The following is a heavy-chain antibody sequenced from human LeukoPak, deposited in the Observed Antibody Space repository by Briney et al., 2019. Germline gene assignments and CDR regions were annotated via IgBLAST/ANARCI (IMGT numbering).Heavy chain of an antibody. CDR3: AKPISGGLAVTADWFHP. J-gene: IGHJ5*01. CDR1: GFAFSVYA. Sequence: GGSLRLSCAASGFAFSVYAMSWLRQPPGKGLEWVSTINANSGTKSYAASVRGRFTISRDNARDTLYLRLNTLRADDTATYYCAKPISGGLAVTADWFHPWAKEPWSSSPQ. CDR2: INANSGTK. D-gene: IGHD6-19*01. V-gene: IGHV3-23*01.